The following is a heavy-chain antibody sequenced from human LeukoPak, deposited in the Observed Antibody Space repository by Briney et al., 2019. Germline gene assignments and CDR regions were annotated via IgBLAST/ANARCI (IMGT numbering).Heavy chain of an antibody. Sequence: GGSLRLSCAASGFTFSSSAMSWVRQVPGKGLEWVSGISSSGGSTNYADSVRGRFTISRDNVKNTLYLQMNSLRVEDTAVYYCARDPRNVGLAPWGQGTLVTVSS. CDR3: ARDPRNVGLAP. D-gene: IGHD2-15*01. CDR2: ISSSGGST. V-gene: IGHV3-23*01. J-gene: IGHJ5*02. CDR1: GFTFSSSA.